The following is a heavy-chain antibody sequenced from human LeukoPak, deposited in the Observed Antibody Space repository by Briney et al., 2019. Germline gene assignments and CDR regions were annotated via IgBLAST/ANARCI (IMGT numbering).Heavy chain of an antibody. V-gene: IGHV4-39*01. CDR1: GGSINSTRYY. J-gene: IGHJ6*03. Sequence: PSETLSLTCTVSGGSINSTRYYWGWIRQPPGKGLEWIGGIYYSGDTHYNPSLRSRVTISVDTSKNQFSLKMNSMTAADTSVYYCATGSMTTRYYYYFYMDVWGKGTTVTVSS. CDR3: ATGSMTTRYYYYFYMDV. D-gene: IGHD4-11*01. CDR2: IYYSGDT.